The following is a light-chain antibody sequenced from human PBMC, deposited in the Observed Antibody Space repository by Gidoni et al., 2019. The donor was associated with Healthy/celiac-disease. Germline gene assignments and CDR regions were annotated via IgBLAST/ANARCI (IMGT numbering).Light chain of an antibody. CDR2: EVS. J-gene: IGLJ1*01. V-gene: IGLV2-8*01. Sequence: QSALTQPPSASGSPGQSVTISCTGTSSDVGGYNSVSWYQQHPGKAPKLMIYEVSKRPSGVPDRFSGSKSGNTASLTVSGLQAEDEADYYCSSYAGSNFYVVGTGTKVTVL. CDR1: SSDVGGYNS. CDR3: SSYAGSNFYV.